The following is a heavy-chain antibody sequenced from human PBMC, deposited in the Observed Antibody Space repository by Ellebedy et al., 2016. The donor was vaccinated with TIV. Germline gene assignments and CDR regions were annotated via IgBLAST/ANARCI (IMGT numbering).Heavy chain of an antibody. CDR2: ISGAGSSR. V-gene: IGHV3-43*02. CDR1: GFTFDDYA. Sequence: GESLKISCAASGFTFDDYAVHWVRQAPGKGLEWVSLISGAGSSRYYAASVKGRFTISRDNSKNSLYLHMSSLRTEDTALYYCAKARRRVPPVPPAMHLYYFYVMDVWGQGTTVIVSS. J-gene: IGHJ6*02. CDR3: AKARRRVPPVPPAMHLYYFYVMDV. D-gene: IGHD2-2*01.